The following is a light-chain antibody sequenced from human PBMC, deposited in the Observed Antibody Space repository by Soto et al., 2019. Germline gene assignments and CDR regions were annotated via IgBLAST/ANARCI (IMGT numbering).Light chain of an antibody. Sequence: EIVVTESQGTLSLSPGERATLSSRASQSVSSYLAWYQQKPGQAPRLLIYDASNKATGIPARFSGSGSGTDFTLTISSLEPEDFAVYYCQQRSNWPPPFTFGPGTKVDIK. V-gene: IGKV3-11*01. J-gene: IGKJ3*01. CDR2: DAS. CDR1: QSVSSY. CDR3: QQRSNWPPPFT.